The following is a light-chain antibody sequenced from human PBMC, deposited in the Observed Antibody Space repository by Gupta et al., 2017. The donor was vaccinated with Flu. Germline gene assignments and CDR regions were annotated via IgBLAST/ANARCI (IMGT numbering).Light chain of an antibody. V-gene: IGKV1-33*01. CDR3: HQYDNLPYT. CDR1: HDISNY. Sequence: SASVGDRVTITCQASHDISNYLNWYQQKPGKAPKLLIYDASTLETGVPSRFSGSASGTDFTLIISSLQPEDIATYYCHQYDNLPYTFGQGTKLEIK. J-gene: IGKJ2*01. CDR2: DAS.